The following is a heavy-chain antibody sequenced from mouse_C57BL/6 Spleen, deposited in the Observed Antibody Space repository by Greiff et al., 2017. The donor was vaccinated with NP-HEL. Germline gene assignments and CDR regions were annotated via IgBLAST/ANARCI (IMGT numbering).Heavy chain of an antibody. CDR1: GYAFSSSW. Sequence: QVQLQQSGPELVKPGASVKISCKASGYAFSSSWMNWVKQRPGKGLEWIGRIYPGDGDTNYNGKFKGKATLTADKSSSTAYMQLSSLTSEDSAVYFCARWGYYGSSPWGTGTTVTVSS. D-gene: IGHD1-1*01. J-gene: IGHJ1*03. V-gene: IGHV1-82*01. CDR3: ARWGYYGSSP. CDR2: IYPGDGDT.